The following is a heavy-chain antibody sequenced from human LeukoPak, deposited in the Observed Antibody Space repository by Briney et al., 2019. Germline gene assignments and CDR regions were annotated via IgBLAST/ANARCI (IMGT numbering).Heavy chain of an antibody. CDR2: ISGNSVTR. V-gene: IGHV3-48*02. CDR1: GFTFTSYA. CDR3: ARYFGDPQGMDV. J-gene: IGHJ6*02. D-gene: IGHD3-10*01. Sequence: GGSLRLSCAASGFTFTSYAMSWDRQAPGKGLEWVSQISGNSVTRYYADSVKGRFTISRDNVKNSLYLQMNSLRDEDTAVYYCARYFGDPQGMDVWGQGTTVTVSS.